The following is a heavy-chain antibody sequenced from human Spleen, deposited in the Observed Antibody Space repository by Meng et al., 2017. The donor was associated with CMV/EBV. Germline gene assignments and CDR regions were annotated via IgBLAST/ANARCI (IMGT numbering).Heavy chain of an antibody. CDR3: ATHWNPTEDYYYGLDV. V-gene: IGHV3-9*01. CDR1: GFTFDDYA. CDR2: ISWNSDNI. Sequence: SLKISCAASGFTFDDYAMHWVRQAPGKGLEWVSGISWNSDNIGYADSVKGRFTISRDNAKNSLYLQMNSLRAEDTALYYCATHWNPTEDYYYGLDVWGQGTAVTVS. D-gene: IGHD1-1*01. J-gene: IGHJ6*02.